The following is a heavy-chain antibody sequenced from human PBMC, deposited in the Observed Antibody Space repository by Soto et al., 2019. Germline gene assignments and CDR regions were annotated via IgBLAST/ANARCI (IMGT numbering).Heavy chain of an antibody. CDR1: GYSFTSYW. CDR3: ARHMPYYYDSSGYYLVDY. J-gene: IGHJ4*02. V-gene: IGHV5-51*01. Sequence: EVQLVQSGAEVKKPGESLKISCKGSGYSFTSYWIGWVRQMPGKVLEWMGIIYPGDSDTRYSPSFQGQVTISADKSISTAYLQWSSLKASDTAMYYCARHMPYYYDSSGYYLVDYWGQGTLVTVSS. CDR2: IYPGDSDT. D-gene: IGHD3-22*01.